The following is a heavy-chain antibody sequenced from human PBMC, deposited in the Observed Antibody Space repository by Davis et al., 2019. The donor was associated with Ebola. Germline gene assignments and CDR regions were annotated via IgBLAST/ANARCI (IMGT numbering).Heavy chain of an antibody. V-gene: IGHV1-69*13. Sequence: LVKVSCKTSGGSFSSHPISWVRQAPRRGLEWMGGIIPIFDTPHYAQKFQGRITITADASTSTAYMELSSLRSEDTATYFCARDFDGGNYYFDYWGPGTPVTVSS. CDR2: IIPIFDTP. J-gene: IGHJ4*02. CDR3: ARDFDGGNYYFDY. D-gene: IGHD3-9*01. CDR1: GGSFSSHP.